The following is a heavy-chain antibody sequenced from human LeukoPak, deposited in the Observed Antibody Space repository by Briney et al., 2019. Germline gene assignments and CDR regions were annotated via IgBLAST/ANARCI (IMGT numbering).Heavy chain of an antibody. CDR2: IYYSGST. D-gene: IGHD2-15*01. Sequence: SETLSLTCTVSGGSISSSSYYWGWIRQPPGTGLEWLGSIYYSGSTYYNPSLKSRVTISVDTSKNQFSLKLSSVTAADTAVYYCARYCSGGSCYHYFDYWGQGTLVTVSS. J-gene: IGHJ4*02. V-gene: IGHV4-39*01. CDR3: ARYCSGGSCYHYFDY. CDR1: GGSISSSSYY.